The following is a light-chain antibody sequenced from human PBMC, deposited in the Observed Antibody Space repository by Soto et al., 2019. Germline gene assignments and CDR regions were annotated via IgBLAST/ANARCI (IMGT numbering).Light chain of an antibody. J-gene: IGKJ3*01. Sequence: DIQMTQSPSSLSASVGDRVTITCRASQSISSYLNWYQQKPGKAPKILIYAASSLQSGVPSRFSGSGSGTDFTLTISSLQPEDFATYYCQQSYSTPPLTFGPGTKVDI. CDR3: QQSYSTPPLT. CDR1: QSISSY. CDR2: AAS. V-gene: IGKV1-39*01.